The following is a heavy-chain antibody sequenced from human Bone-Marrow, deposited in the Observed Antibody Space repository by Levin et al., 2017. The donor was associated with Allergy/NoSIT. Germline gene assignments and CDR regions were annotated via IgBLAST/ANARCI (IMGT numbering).Heavy chain of an antibody. D-gene: IGHD1-26*01. CDR1: GFTFSGIA. V-gene: IGHV3-30-3*01. Sequence: GGSLRLSCAASGFTFSGIAMHWVRQAAGKGLQWVAAVSYDGSSTYYTDSVKGRFTISRDNSKNTLSLHMSSLTVDDTAVYYCARVGATHASWGQGTLVTVSS. CDR2: VSYDGSST. CDR3: ARVGATHAS. J-gene: IGHJ5*02.